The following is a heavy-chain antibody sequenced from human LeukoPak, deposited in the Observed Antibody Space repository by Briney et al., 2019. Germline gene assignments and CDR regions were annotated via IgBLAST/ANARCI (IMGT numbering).Heavy chain of an antibody. Sequence: SETLSLTCTVSGGSISSYYWSWIRQPPGKGLEWIGYIYYSGSTNYNPSLKSRVTISVDTSKNQFSLKLSSVTAADTAVYYCARQFSANPMIVERAFDIWGQGTMVTVSS. CDR1: GGSISSYY. CDR3: ARQFSANPMIVERAFDI. CDR2: IYYSGST. V-gene: IGHV4-59*08. J-gene: IGHJ3*02. D-gene: IGHD3-22*01.